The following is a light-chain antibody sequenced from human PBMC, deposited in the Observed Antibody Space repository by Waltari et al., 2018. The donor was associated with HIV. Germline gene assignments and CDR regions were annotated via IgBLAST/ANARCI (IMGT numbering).Light chain of an antibody. CDR2: GAS. V-gene: IGKV3-15*01. J-gene: IGKJ1*01. CDR1: QRVSSN. CDR3: QQYNNWPRGT. Sequence: EIVMTQSPATLSVSPGERATLSCRASQRVSSNLAWYQQKPGQAPRLLIYGASTRATGIPARFSGSGSGKEFTLTISSLQSEDFAVYYCQQYNNWPRGTFGQGTKGEIK.